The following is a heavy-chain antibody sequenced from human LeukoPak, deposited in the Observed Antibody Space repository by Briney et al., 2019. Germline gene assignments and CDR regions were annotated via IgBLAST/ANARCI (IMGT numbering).Heavy chain of an antibody. V-gene: IGHV3-23*01. Sequence: GGSLRLSCAASGFTFSSYAMIWVRQAPGKGLEWVSAISGSGGSTYYADSVKGRFTISRDNSKNTLYLQMNSLRAEDTAVYYCANRCSSTSCYYYWGQGTLVTVSS. CDR2: ISGSGGST. CDR1: GFTFSSYA. J-gene: IGHJ4*02. D-gene: IGHD2-2*01. CDR3: ANRCSSTSCYYY.